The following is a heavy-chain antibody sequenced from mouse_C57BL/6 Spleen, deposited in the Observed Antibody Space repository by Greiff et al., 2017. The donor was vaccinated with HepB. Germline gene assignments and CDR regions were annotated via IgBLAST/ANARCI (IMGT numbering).Heavy chain of an antibody. CDR1: GYTFTDYY. J-gene: IGHJ1*03. CDR3: ARSAGDWYFDV. CDR2: INPNNGGT. D-gene: IGHD1-2*01. V-gene: IGHV1-26*01. Sequence: EVQLQQSGPELVKPGASVKISCKASGYTFTDYYMNWVKQSHGKSLEWIGDINPNNGGTNYNQKFKGKATLTVDKSSSTAYLELSSLTSEDSAVYYCARSAGDWYFDVWGTGTTVTVSS.